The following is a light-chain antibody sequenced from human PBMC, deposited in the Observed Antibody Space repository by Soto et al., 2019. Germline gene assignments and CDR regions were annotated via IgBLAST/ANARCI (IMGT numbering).Light chain of an antibody. V-gene: IGKV3-11*01. CDR3: QQRST. J-gene: IGKJ4*01. Sequence: EIVLTQSPATLSLSPGERATLSCRASQSVSSYLAWYQQKPGQAPRLLIYDASNRATVIPARFSGSGSRTDFTLTTSGLEPEDFAVYYCQQRSTFGGGTKVEIK. CDR1: QSVSSY. CDR2: DAS.